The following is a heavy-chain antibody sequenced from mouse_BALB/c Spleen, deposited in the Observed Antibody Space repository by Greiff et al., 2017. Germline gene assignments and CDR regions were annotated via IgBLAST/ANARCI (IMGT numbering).Heavy chain of an antibody. Sequence: LQQPGSELVRPGASVKLSCKASGYTFTSYWMHWVKQRHGQGLEWIGNIYPGSGSTNYDEKFKSKGTLTVDTSSSTAYMHLSSLTSEDSAVYYCTRSVVATDWYFDVWGAGTTVTVSS. D-gene: IGHD1-1*01. V-gene: IGHV1S22*01. CDR1: GYTFTSYW. J-gene: IGHJ1*01. CDR2: IYPGSGST. CDR3: TRSVVATDWYFDV.